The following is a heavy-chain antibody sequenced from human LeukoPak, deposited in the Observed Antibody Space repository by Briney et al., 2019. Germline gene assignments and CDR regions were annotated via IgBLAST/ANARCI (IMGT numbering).Heavy chain of an antibody. V-gene: IGHV3-21*01. CDR1: GFTFSSYS. D-gene: IGHD6-6*01. CDR2: ISSSSSYI. Sequence: PGGSLRLSCAASGFTFSSYSMKWVRQAPGKGLEWVSSISSSSSYIYYADSVKGRFTISRDNAKNALYLQMNSLRAADTAVCYCASSSPIDYWGQGTLVTVSS. J-gene: IGHJ4*02. CDR3: ASSSPIDY.